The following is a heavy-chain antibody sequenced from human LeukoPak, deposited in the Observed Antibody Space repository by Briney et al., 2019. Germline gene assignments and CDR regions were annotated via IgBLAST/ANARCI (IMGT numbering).Heavy chain of an antibody. CDR3: ARAQLRVNWFDP. CDR1: GGSFSGYY. V-gene: IGHV4-34*01. CDR2: INHSGST. Sequence: SETLSLTCAVYGGSFSGYYWSWIRQPPGKGLEWIGEINHSGSTNYNPSLKSRVTVSVDTSKNQFSLKLSSVTAADTAVYYCARAQLRVNWFDPWGQGTLVTVSS. D-gene: IGHD1-7*01. J-gene: IGHJ5*02.